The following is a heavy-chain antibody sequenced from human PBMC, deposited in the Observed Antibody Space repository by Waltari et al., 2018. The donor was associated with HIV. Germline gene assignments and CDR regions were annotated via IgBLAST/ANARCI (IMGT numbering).Heavy chain of an antibody. V-gene: IGHV3-15*01. CDR1: GFTFSNTW. CDR3: TTVSSGWYGGWFDS. CDR2: IKKKSEEWTR. J-gene: IGHJ5*01. Sequence: VHLVESGGDSVKPGGSLRLSCETSGFTFSNTWMSWVRQAPGKGLEWVGRIKKKSEEWTRDYAEPVRGRFTISRDDRQNTVYLEMNRLKTEDTGLYYCTTVSSGWYGGWFDSWGQGTLVIVSS. D-gene: IGHD6-19*01.